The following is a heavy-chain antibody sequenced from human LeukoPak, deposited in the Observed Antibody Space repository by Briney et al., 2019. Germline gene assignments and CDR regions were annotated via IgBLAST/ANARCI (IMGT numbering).Heavy chain of an antibody. CDR2: INSDGSRT. J-gene: IGHJ5*02. Sequence: PGGSLRLSCAASGFTFSSYWMHWVRQAPGKGLVWVSRINSDGSRTSYADSVKGRFTISRDNAKNTLFLQMNSLRAEDTAVYSCARGAPYYYDSSGWFDPWGQGTLVTVSS. CDR3: ARGAPYYYDSSGWFDP. CDR1: GFTFSSYW. V-gene: IGHV3-74*01. D-gene: IGHD3-22*01.